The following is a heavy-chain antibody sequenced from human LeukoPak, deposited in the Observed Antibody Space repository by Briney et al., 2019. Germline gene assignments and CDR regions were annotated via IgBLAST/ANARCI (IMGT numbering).Heavy chain of an antibody. V-gene: IGHV1-2*02. J-gene: IGHJ5*02. CDR2: INPNSGGT. Sequence: ASVKVSCKASGYTFTGYYMHWVRQAPGQGLEWMGWINPNSGGTNYAQKLQGRVTMTTDTSTSTAYMELRSLRSDDTAVYYCARVSWEGKLLWFGELSWGQGTLVTVSS. D-gene: IGHD3-10*01. CDR3: ARVSWEGKLLWFGELS. CDR1: GYTFTGYY.